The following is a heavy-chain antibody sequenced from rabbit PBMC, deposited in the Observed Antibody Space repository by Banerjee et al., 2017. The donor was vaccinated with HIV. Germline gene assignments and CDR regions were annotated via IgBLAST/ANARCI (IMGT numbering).Heavy chain of an antibody. CDR2: IDAGSSGST. V-gene: IGHV1S40*01. D-gene: IGHD6-1*01. CDR3: ARDGYYTYDSTYVFQLDL. J-gene: IGHJ3*01. CDR1: GFSFSSSVY. Sequence: QSLEESGGDLVKPGASLTLTCTASGFSFSSSVYMCWVRQAPGKGLEWIACIDAGSSGSTWYASWAKGRFTISKTSSTTVTLQMTSLTAADTATYFCARDGYYTYDSTYVFQLDLWGPGTLVTV.